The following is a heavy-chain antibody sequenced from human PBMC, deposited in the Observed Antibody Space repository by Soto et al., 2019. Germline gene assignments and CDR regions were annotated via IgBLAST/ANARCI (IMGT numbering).Heavy chain of an antibody. CDR1: GGTFSSYA. Sequence: QVQLVQSGAEVKKPGSSVKVSCKASGGTFSSYAISWVRQSPGQGLEWMGGIIPIFGTANYAQKFQGRVTITSDESTSTAYMELSSVRSEDTAVYYCAGTDEYSISSGHDAFDIWGQVTMVTVSS. CDR3: AGTDEYSISSGHDAFDI. CDR2: IIPIFGTA. V-gene: IGHV1-69*01. J-gene: IGHJ3*02. D-gene: IGHD6-6*01.